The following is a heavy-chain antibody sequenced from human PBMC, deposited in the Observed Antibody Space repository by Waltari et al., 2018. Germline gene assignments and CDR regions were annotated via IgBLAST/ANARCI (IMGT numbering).Heavy chain of an antibody. CDR3: ARRTKQYDYIWGSYRYGPG. V-gene: IGHV4-34*01. CDR2: INHSGST. Sequence: QVQLQQWGAGLLKPSETLSLTCAVYGGSFSGSYWSWIRKPPGKGLEWIGEINHSGSTNYNPSLKSRVTISVDTSKNQFSLKLSSVTAADTAVYYCARRTKQYDYIWGSYRYGPGGGQGTLVTVSS. D-gene: IGHD3-16*02. J-gene: IGHJ4*02. CDR1: GGSFSGSY.